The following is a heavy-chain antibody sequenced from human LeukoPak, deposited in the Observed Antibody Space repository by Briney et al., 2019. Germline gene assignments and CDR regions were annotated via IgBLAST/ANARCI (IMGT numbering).Heavy chain of an antibody. CDR1: GGSFSGYY. J-gene: IGHJ3*02. V-gene: IGHV4-34*01. CDR2: INHSGST. Sequence: PSETLSLTCAVYGGSFSGYYWSWIRQPPGKGLEWIGEINHSGSTNYNPSLKSRVTIPVDTSKNQFSLKLSSVTAADTAVYYCARGALTGTRGAFDIWGQGTMVTVSS. D-gene: IGHD1-7*01. CDR3: ARGALTGTRGAFDI.